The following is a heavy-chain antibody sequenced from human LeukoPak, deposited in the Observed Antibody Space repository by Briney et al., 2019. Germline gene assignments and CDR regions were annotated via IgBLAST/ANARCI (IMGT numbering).Heavy chain of an antibody. CDR1: GFTFSNAW. CDR2: INSNSDGGTT. Sequence: GGSLRLSCAASGFTFSNAWMSWVRQAPGKGLEWVGRINSNSDGGTTEYAAPVTGRFTISRDDSKNSLYLQMNSLKNEDTAVYFCTTHNIVRTYFDYWGQGTLVTVSS. V-gene: IGHV3-15*01. J-gene: IGHJ4*02. CDR3: TTHNIVRTYFDY. D-gene: IGHD5-12*01.